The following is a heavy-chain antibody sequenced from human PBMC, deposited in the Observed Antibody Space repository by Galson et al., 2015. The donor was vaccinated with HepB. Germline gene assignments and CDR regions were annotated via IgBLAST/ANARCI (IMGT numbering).Heavy chain of an antibody. CDR3: AKEGETYYYDSSGYFDY. J-gene: IGHJ4*02. CDR2: ISYDGSNK. D-gene: IGHD3-22*01. V-gene: IGHV3-30*18. CDR1: GFTFSSYG. Sequence: SLRLSCAASGFTFSSYGMHWVRQAPGKGLEWVAVISYDGSNKYYADSVKGRFTISRDNSKNTLYLQMNSLRAEDTAVYYCAKEGETYYYDSSGYFDYWGQGTLVTVSS.